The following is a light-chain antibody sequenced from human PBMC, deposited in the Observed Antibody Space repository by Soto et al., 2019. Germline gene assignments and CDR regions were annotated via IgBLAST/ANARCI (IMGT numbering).Light chain of an antibody. CDR2: DAS. Sequence: EIWLTQSPDNLSLSPGERATLSCWASHSVTTHLAWFQQRPGQTPRLLIYDASTRAPGIPARFSGRGSGADFTLTISSLEPEDFAVYYCQQRSDSITFGQGTRLEIK. V-gene: IGKV3-11*01. CDR3: QQRSDSIT. CDR1: HSVTTH. J-gene: IGKJ5*01.